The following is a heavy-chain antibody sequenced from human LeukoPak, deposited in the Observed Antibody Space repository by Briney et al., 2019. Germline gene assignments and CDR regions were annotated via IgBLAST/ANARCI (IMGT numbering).Heavy chain of an antibody. CDR2: ISYDGSNK. D-gene: IGHD3-3*01. CDR3: AKGREWGYYYYYYMDV. Sequence: GGSLRLSCAASGFTFSTYGMHWVRQAPGKGLEWVAVISYDGSNKYYADSVKGRFTISRDNSKNTLYLQMNSLRAEDTAVYYCAKGREWGYYYYYYMDVWGKGTTVTVSS. CDR1: GFTFSTYG. J-gene: IGHJ6*03. V-gene: IGHV3-30*18.